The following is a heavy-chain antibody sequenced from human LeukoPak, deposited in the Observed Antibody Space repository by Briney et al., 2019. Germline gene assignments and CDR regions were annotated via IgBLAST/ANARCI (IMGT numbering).Heavy chain of an antibody. CDR2: ISYSGYT. D-gene: IGHD4-23*01. CDR3: ARGRNDNGGMFFDS. V-gene: IGHV4-59*01. CDR1: GGSIRSYY. J-gene: IGHJ4*02. Sequence: SETLSLTCTVSGGSIRSYYWSWIRQAPGKGLEWIGFISYSGYTSYSPSLKSRVAISVDTSKNQFSLRLRSMTAADTAIYYCARGRNDNGGMFFDSWAQGTLVTVSS.